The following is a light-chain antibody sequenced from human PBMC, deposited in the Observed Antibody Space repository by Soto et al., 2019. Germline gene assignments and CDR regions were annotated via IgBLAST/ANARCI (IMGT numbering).Light chain of an antibody. J-gene: IGKJ5*01. V-gene: IGKV1-39*01. Sequence: DIQMTQSPPSLSASVGDRVTITCRASETISRHLNWYQQKPGKAPKLLIYAASSLQNGVPSRFXGSGSGTDFTLTISNLQPEDFATYYCQQSYSTLSITFGQGTRLEIK. CDR3: QQSYSTLSIT. CDR2: AAS. CDR1: ETISRH.